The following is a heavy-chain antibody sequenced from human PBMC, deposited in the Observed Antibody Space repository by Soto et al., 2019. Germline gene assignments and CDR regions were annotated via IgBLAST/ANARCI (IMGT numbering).Heavy chain of an antibody. CDR2: ISGSGGST. V-gene: IGHV3-23*01. D-gene: IGHD2-2*01. Sequence: PGGSLRLSCAASGFTFSSYAMSWVRQAPGKGLEWVSAISGSGGSTYYADSVKGRFTISRDNSKNTLYLQMNSLRAEDTAVYYCAKDLAIVVVPAAPDAFDIWGQGTMVTVSS. CDR1: GFTFSSYA. CDR3: AKDLAIVVVPAAPDAFDI. J-gene: IGHJ3*02.